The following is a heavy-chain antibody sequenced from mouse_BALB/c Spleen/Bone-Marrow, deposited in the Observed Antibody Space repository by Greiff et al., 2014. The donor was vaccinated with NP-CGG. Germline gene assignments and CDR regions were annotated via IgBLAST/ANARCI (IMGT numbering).Heavy chain of an antibody. CDR1: GYTFTSYW. Sequence: VQRVESGAELVRPGASVKLSCKASGYTFTSYWMNWVKQRPEQGLEWIGRIDPYDSETHYNQKFKDKAILTVDKSSSTAYMQLSSLTSEDSAVYYCARRRGTMITTRDAMDYWGQGTSVTVSS. D-gene: IGHD2-4*01. J-gene: IGHJ4*01. CDR3: ARRRGTMITTRDAMDY. CDR2: IDPYDSET. V-gene: IGHV1-52*01.